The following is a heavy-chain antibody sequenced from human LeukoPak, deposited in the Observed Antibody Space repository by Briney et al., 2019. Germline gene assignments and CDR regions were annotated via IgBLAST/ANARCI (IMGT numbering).Heavy chain of an antibody. CDR3: AKDRRSAHYGDYVPLDY. Sequence: GGSLRLSCAASGFTVSSNEMSWVRQAPGKGLEWVSYIDNTDTTIYYAHSVKGRFTISRDNANNSLYLQMNSLRAEDTAVYYCAKDRRSAHYGDYVPLDYWGQGTLVTVSS. J-gene: IGHJ4*02. D-gene: IGHD4-17*01. CDR2: IDNTDTTI. V-gene: IGHV3-48*03. CDR1: GFTVSSNE.